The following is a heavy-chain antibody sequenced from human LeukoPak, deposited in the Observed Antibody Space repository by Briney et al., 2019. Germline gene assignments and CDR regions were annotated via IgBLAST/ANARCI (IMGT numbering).Heavy chain of an antibody. CDR2: IGAYNGNT. CDR1: GYTFTSYG. D-gene: IGHD3-22*01. CDR3: ARDFVRFYYDSSGYYYGADAFDI. V-gene: IGHV1-18*01. J-gene: IGHJ3*02. Sequence: ASVKVSCKASGYTFTSYGISWVRQAPGQGLEWMGWIGAYNGNTNYAQKVQGRVTMTTDTSTSTAYMELRSLRSDDTAVYYCARDFVRFYYDSSGYYYGADAFDIWGQGTMVTVSS.